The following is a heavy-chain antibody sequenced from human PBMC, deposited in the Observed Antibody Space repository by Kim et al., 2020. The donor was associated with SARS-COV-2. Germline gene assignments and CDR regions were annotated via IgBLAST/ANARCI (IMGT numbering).Heavy chain of an antibody. CDR3: GRGAGYVVDY. V-gene: IGHV3-7*01. J-gene: IGHJ4*02. Sequence: GGSLRLSCAASGFTFSATWMHWVRQAPGKGLEWVAIVNHDGSEKHYVGPVRGRFTISRDNAKNSLYLQMNSLRGEDTAVYYCGRGAGYVVDYWGQGTL. CDR2: VNHDGSEK. D-gene: IGHD2-21*01. CDR1: GFTFSATW.